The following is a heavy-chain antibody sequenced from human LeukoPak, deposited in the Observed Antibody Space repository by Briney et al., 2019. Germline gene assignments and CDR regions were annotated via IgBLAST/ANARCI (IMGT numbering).Heavy chain of an antibody. CDR3: TRDLGGGSGYIDY. D-gene: IGHD3-22*01. Sequence: GGSLRLSCAASGFTFSSYWMSWVRQAPGKGLEWVGFIRSKAYGGTTEYAASVKGRFTISRDDSKSIAYLQMNSLKTEDTAVYYCTRDLGGGSGYIDYWGQGTLVTVSS. V-gene: IGHV3-49*04. J-gene: IGHJ4*02. CDR1: GFTFSSYW. CDR2: IRSKAYGGTT.